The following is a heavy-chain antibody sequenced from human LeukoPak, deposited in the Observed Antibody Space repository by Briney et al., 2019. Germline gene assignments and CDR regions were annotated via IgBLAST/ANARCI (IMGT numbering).Heavy chain of an antibody. CDR3: ARSARPYYYGSGKIDY. J-gene: IGHJ4*02. Sequence: SETLSLTCAVYGGSFSGYYWSWIRQPPGKGLEWLGEINHSGSTNYNPSLKSRVTISVDTSKNQFSLKLSSVTAADTAVYYCARSARPYYYGSGKIDYWGQGTLVTVSS. CDR2: INHSGST. CDR1: GGSFSGYY. D-gene: IGHD3-10*01. V-gene: IGHV4-34*01.